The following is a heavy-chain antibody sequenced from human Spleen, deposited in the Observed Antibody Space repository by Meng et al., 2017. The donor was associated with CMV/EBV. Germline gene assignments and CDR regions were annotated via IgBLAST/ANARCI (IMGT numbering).Heavy chain of an antibody. V-gene: IGHV3-74*01. J-gene: IGHJ4*02. Sequence: GESLKISCAASGFRFSDYWMHWVRQVPGKGLVWVSRIDSSGTTTVYADSVKGRFTISRDNAKNTLYLQMNSLRVEDTALYYCARSHYDSAVDNWGQGTLVTVSS. D-gene: IGHD3-22*01. CDR1: GFRFSDYW. CDR3: ARSHYDSAVDN. CDR2: IDSSGTTT.